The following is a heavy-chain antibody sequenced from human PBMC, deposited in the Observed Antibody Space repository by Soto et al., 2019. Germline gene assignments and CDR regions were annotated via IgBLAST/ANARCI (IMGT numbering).Heavy chain of an antibody. J-gene: IGHJ4*02. CDR2: VNPSGGHT. Sequence: QVQLMQSGAEVKKPGASVKVSCKESGDTFTDYYIHWVRQAPGQGLEWMGTVNPSGGHTTYAQHFLGRLTMTRDTSTSTLYMELTSLASVDTAVYYCARGGHVVVVTAALDYWGQGPLVTVSS. CDR1: GDTFTDYY. D-gene: IGHD2-21*02. CDR3: ARGGHVVVVTAALDY. V-gene: IGHV1-46*01.